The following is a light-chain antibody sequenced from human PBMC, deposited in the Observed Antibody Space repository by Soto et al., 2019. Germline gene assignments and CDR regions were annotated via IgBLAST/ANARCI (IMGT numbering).Light chain of an antibody. CDR2: EVG. Sequence: QSVLTQPASVSGSPGQSITISRTGTSSDVGGYKYVSWYQQHPGKAPKLMIYEVGNRPSGVSQRFSGSKSGNTASLTIFGLQAEDEADYYCSSYTSSNTLVFGGGTKVTVL. CDR3: SSYTSSNTLV. J-gene: IGLJ3*02. V-gene: IGLV2-14*01. CDR1: SSDVGGYKY.